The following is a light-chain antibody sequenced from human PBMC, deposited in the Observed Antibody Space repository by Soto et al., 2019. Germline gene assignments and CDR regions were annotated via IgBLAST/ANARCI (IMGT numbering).Light chain of an antibody. CDR1: QNVGSN. V-gene: IGKV3D-15*01. CDR3: QQYNNWPIT. Sequence: EIVMTQSPATLSVSPVERATLSCRASQNVGSNLAWYQQKPGRAPRLLIYGASTRATGIPARFSGSGSVTEFTLTISSLQSEDFAVYYCQQYNNWPITFGQGTRLEIK. CDR2: GAS. J-gene: IGKJ5*01.